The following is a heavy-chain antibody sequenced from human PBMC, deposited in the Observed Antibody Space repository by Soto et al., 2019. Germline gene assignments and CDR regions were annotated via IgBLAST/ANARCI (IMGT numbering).Heavy chain of an antibody. CDR1: GFTFTRFS. Sequence: GGSLRLSCAASGFTFTRFSMNWVRQAPGKGLEWVSSISSTTNYIYYGDSMEGRFTISRDNAKNSLYLEMNSLRAEDTAVYYCARESEDLTSNFDYWGQGTLVTVSS. J-gene: IGHJ4*02. CDR3: ARESEDLTSNFDY. V-gene: IGHV3-21*06. CDR2: ISSTTNYI.